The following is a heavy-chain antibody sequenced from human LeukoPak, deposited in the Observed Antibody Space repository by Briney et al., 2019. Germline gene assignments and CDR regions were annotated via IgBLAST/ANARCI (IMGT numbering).Heavy chain of an antibody. D-gene: IGHD5-18*01. CDR1: GYSISNNFY. J-gene: IGHJ4*02. V-gene: IGHV4-38-2*02. CDR3: AKSSYSIFDY. CDR2: IYHSGST. Sequence: SETLSLTCTVSGYSISNNFYWAWIRQPPGKGLEWIGSIYHSGSTYYNPSLKSRVTISVDTSKNQFSLKLSSVTAADTAVYYCAKSSYSIFDYWGQGTLVTVSS.